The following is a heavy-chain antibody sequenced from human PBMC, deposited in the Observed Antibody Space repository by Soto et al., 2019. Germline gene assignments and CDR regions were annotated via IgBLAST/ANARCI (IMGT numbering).Heavy chain of an antibody. CDR2: IHYSGTT. CDR1: GGSISSGGSY. D-gene: IGHD5-18*01. V-gene: IGHV4-31*03. Sequence: QVPLQESGPGLVKPSQTLSVTCTVSGGSISSGGSYWSWIRQHPGKGLEWIGYIHYSGTTYYNPSLKSRVTISIDTSKKQFSLKLSSVTAADTAVYYCARDRDSYGFHDYWGQGTLVTVSS. J-gene: IGHJ4*02. CDR3: ARDRDSYGFHDY.